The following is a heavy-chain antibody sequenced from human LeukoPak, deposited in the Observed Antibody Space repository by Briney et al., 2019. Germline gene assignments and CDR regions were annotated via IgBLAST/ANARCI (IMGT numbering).Heavy chain of an antibody. CDR1: GGSISSSSYY. CDR2: IYYSGST. D-gene: IGHD6-19*01. CDR3: ARHETPYSSGRFDD. Sequence: SETLSLTCTVSGGSISSSSYYWGWIRQPPGKGLEWIGSIYYSGSTYYNPSLKTRVTISVDTSKNQFSLKLSSVTAADTAVFYCARHETPYSSGRFDDWGQGTLVTVSS. J-gene: IGHJ4*02. V-gene: IGHV4-39*01.